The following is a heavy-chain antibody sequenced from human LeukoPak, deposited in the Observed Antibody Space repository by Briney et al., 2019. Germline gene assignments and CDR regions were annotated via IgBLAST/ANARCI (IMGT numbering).Heavy chain of an antibody. CDR1: GYTFTDYY. CDR3: ARGSYWYDA. CDR2: INPQSGGT. D-gene: IGHD6-13*01. Sequence: GASVTVSCKASGYTFTDYYIQWVRQAPGQGPEWMGWINPQSGGTIYAQKFQGRVTMTRETSISTAYMELSRLKSDDTAVFYCARGSYWYDAWGQGTLVTVSS. J-gene: IGHJ5*02. V-gene: IGHV1-2*02.